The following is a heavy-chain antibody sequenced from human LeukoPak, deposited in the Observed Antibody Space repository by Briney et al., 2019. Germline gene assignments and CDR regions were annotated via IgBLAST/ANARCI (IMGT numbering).Heavy chain of an antibody. CDR3: AREPDYYGSGRFGAFDI. J-gene: IGHJ3*02. Sequence: SQTLSLTCAISGDSVSSNSAAWNWIRQSPSRGLECLGRTYYRSKWYNDYAVSVKSRITVNPDTSKNQFSLQLSSVTPEDTAVYYCAREPDYYGSGRFGAFDIWGQGTMVTVSS. V-gene: IGHV6-1*01. D-gene: IGHD3-10*01. CDR2: TYYRSKWYN. CDR1: GDSVSSNSAA.